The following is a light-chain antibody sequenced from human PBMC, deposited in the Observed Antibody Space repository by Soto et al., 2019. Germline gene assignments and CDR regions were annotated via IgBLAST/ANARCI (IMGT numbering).Light chain of an antibody. CDR3: SSYTSSITLE. Sequence: QSALTQPASVSGSPGQSITISCTGTSSDVGGYNFVAWYQQHPGKGPKLMIYDVSKRPSGVSNRFSGSKSGNTASLTISGLQAEDEADYYCSSYTSSITLEFGGGTKLTVL. V-gene: IGLV2-14*03. CDR1: SSDVGGYNF. J-gene: IGLJ2*01. CDR2: DVS.